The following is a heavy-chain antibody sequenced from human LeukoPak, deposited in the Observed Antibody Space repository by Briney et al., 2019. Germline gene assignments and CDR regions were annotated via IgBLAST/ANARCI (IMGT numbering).Heavy chain of an antibody. V-gene: IGHV1-8*03. Sequence: ASVKVSCQASGYTFTSYDINCVRQATGQGLEWMGWMNPNSGNTGYAQKFQGRVTITRNTSISTAYMELSSLRSEDTPVYYCAMTYRSGGCLFSFWGQETLVTVSS. CDR1: GYTFTSYD. CDR2: MNPNSGNT. D-gene: IGHD3-10*01. CDR3: AMTYRSGGCLFSF. J-gene: IGHJ4*02.